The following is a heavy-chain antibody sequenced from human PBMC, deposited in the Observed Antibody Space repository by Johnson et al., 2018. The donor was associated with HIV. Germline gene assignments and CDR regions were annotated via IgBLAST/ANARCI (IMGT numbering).Heavy chain of an antibody. J-gene: IGHJ3*02. Sequence: VQVLESGGGLVQPGGSLRLSCAVSGFTVSTSYMTWVRQAPGQGLDWVSFIYSGGTTYSADSVKGRFTISRDNSKNTLYLQMNSLRAEETAVYFCARVYDSSGYLSAFDIWGQGTVVSVSS. D-gene: IGHD3-22*01. V-gene: IGHV3-53*01. CDR1: GFTVSTSY. CDR2: IYSGGTT. CDR3: ARVYDSSGYLSAFDI.